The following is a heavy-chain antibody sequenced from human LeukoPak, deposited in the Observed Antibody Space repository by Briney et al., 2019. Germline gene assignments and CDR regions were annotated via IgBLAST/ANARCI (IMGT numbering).Heavy chain of an antibody. CDR2: ISYDGSNK. Sequence: PGGSLRLSCAASGFTFSSYAMHWVRQAPGKGLEWVAVISYDGSNKYYADSVKGRFTISRDNSKNTLYLQMNSLRAEDTAVYYCARDGPSGYCSSTSCYTRYDYWGQGTLVTVSS. J-gene: IGHJ4*02. V-gene: IGHV3-30-3*01. D-gene: IGHD2-2*02. CDR3: ARDGPSGYCSSTSCYTRYDY. CDR1: GFTFSSYA.